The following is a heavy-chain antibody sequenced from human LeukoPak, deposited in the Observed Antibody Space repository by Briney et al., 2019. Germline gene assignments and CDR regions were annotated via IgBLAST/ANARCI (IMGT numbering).Heavy chain of an antibody. CDR1: GFTFSNHG. Sequence: PGRSLRLSCAASGFTFSNHGMHWVRQAPGKGLEWVANIWYDGSQEYYADTVKGRFTISRDISKNTLYLQMNSLRAEDMAVYYCARDLAAARLDFRGQGTLVTVSS. V-gene: IGHV3-33*01. CDR3: ARDLAAARLDF. D-gene: IGHD6-6*01. CDR2: IWYDGSQE. J-gene: IGHJ4*02.